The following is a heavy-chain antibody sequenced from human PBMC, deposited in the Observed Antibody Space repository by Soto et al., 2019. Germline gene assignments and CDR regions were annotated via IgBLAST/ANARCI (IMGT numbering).Heavy chain of an antibody. V-gene: IGHV3-30*03. Sequence: QVQLVESGGGVVQPGRSLRLSCAASGFTFSSYGMHWVRQAPGKGLEWVAVISYDGSNKYYADSVKGRFTISRDNSKNTLYLQMNSLRAEDTAVYYCATVWGPGTTLMAFDIWGQGTMVTVSS. J-gene: IGHJ3*02. D-gene: IGHD1-1*01. CDR3: ATVWGPGTTLMAFDI. CDR1: GFTFSSYG. CDR2: ISYDGSNK.